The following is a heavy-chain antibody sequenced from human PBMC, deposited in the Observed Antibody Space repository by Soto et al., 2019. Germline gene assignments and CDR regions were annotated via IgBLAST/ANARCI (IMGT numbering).Heavy chain of an antibody. D-gene: IGHD5-12*01. V-gene: IGHV3-15*01. J-gene: IGHJ4*02. CDR1: GFTFINAW. Sequence: GWSLRLSCASSGFTFINAWMSWVRQAPGKGLEWVGRIKSKTDGGTTDYAAPVKGRFTISRDDSKNTLYLQMNSLKTEDTAVYYCTTDWDIVATGGYYFDYWGQGTLVTVSS. CDR2: IKSKTDGGTT. CDR3: TTDWDIVATGGYYFDY.